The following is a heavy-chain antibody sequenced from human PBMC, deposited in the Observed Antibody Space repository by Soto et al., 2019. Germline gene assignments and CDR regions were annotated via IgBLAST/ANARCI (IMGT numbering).Heavy chain of an antibody. V-gene: IGHV1-69*01. Sequence: QAQLVQSGAEVRKPGSSVRVSCRASGGPFTRYAVSWVRQAPGQGLEWIGGITPIAETTNYAQKFRGRLSITADESTDTVQMELRTLTSADTAVYFCARGVAPGQTADPYAFDIWGQGSRVTVSS. J-gene: IGHJ3*02. CDR2: ITPIAETT. CDR1: GGPFTRYA. CDR3: ARGVAPGQTADPYAFDI. D-gene: IGHD3-3*01.